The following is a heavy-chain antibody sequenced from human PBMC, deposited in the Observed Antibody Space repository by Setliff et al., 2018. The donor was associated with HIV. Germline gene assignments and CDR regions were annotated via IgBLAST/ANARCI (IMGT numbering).Heavy chain of an antibody. Sequence: PGGSLRLSCAASGFTLGDYALSWVRQAPGKGLEWVGFIRSKAYGGTTEYAASLKGRFTISRDDSKSIAYLQMNSLKTEDTAVYYCTRDAEPYGDYGNLKYFDLWGRGTLVTVSS. D-gene: IGHD4-17*01. V-gene: IGHV3-49*04. CDR2: IRSKAYGGTT. J-gene: IGHJ2*01. CDR1: GFTLGDYA. CDR3: TRDAEPYGDYGNLKYFDL.